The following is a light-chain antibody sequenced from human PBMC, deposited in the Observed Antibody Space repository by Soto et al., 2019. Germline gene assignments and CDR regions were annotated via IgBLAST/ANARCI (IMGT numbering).Light chain of an antibody. Sequence: EIVLTQSPGSLSLSPGERATLSCRASQSVSSNYLAWYQQIPGQAPRLLIYGASSMATGIPDRFSGSGSGTDFTLTISRLEPEDSAVYYCQQYGSSKTFGQGTKVEI. CDR3: QQYGSSKT. CDR1: QSVSSNY. J-gene: IGKJ1*01. CDR2: GAS. V-gene: IGKV3-20*01.